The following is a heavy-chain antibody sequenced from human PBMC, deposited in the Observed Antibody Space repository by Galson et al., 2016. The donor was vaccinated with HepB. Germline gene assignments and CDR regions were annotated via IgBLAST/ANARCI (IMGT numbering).Heavy chain of an antibody. Sequence: SLRLSCAASGFIFSNYALTWVRQTPGKGLEWVSSITDSGSRTYYAVSVEGRYTISRDNSKNTVYLQMNSLGAEDTAVYYCAKSGPGGWYRNYYGLNVWGQGTTVAV. D-gene: IGHD1-1*01. J-gene: IGHJ6*02. CDR3: AKSGPGGWYRNYYGLNV. CDR2: ITDSGSRT. V-gene: IGHV3-23*01. CDR1: GFIFSNYA.